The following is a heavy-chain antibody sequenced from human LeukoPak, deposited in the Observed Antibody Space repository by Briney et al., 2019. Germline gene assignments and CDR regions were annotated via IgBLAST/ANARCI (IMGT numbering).Heavy chain of an antibody. CDR1: GYSFTSYW. CDR2: IYPGDSDT. D-gene: IGHD2-2*01. Sequence: GESLKISCKGSGYSFTSYWIVWVRQMPGKGLEWMGIIYPGDSDTRYSPSFQGQVTISADKSISTAYLQWSSLKASDTAMYYCASGPGYCTSTSCHPYFQHWGQGTLATVSS. V-gene: IGHV5-51*01. CDR3: ASGPGYCTSTSCHPYFQH. J-gene: IGHJ1*01.